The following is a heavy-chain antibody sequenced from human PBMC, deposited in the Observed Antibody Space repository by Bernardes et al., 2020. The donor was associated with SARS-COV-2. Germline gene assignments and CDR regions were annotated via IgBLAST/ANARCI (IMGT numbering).Heavy chain of an antibody. CDR2: FDPEDGET. D-gene: IGHD6-13*01. V-gene: IGHV1-24*01. J-gene: IGHJ6*02. Sequence: ASVKVSCKVSGYTLTELSMPWVRQAPGKGLEWMGGFDPEDGETIYAQKFQGRVTMTEDTSTDTAYMELSSLRSEDTAVYYCATAIAAAGTPGNYYYYYGMDVWGQGTTVTVSS. CDR1: GYTLTELS. CDR3: ATAIAAAGTPGNYYYYYGMDV.